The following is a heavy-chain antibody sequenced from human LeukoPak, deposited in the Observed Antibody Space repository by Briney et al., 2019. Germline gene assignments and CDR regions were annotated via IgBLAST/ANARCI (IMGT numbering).Heavy chain of an antibody. CDR2: ISSSGSTI. Sequence: GGSLRPSCAASGLSFSDCYMSWIRQAPGKGLEWLSYISSSGSTIFYADSVKGRFTISRDNAKNSLYLQMNSLRADDTAVYYCARTDGSGPLGHFDYWGQATLVTVSS. CDR1: GLSFSDCY. CDR3: ARTDGSGPLGHFDY. D-gene: IGHD3-3*01. J-gene: IGHJ4*02. V-gene: IGHV3-11*01.